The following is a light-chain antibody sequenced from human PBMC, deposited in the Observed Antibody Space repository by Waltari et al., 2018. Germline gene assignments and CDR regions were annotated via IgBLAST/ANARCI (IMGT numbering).Light chain of an antibody. CDR2: EVS. J-gene: IGLJ2*01. CDR1: SSDVGSYDI. CDR3: CSYAGSSTFT. V-gene: IGLV2-23*02. Sequence: QSALTPPASVSGSPGQSITISCTGPSSDVGSYDIVSWCQQHPGKAPKLMIYEVSKRPSGVSNRFSGSKSGNTASLTISGLQAEDEADYYCCSYAGSSTFTFGGGTKLTVL.